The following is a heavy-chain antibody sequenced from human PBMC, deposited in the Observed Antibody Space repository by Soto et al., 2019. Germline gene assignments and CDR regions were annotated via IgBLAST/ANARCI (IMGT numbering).Heavy chain of an antibody. V-gene: IGHV5-51*01. CDR1: GYAFRSYS. CDR3: ARLAGPRQQMDYYGVDV. D-gene: IGHD6-13*01. CDR2: IYPDDSDV. J-gene: IGHJ6*02. Sequence: GESLKLSCKASGYAFRSYSSGWVRQMPGKGLEWMGIIYPDDSDVTYSPSFQGQVTISADKSIGTAYLQWNTLKASDIAIYYCARLAGPRQQMDYYGVDVWGQGTTVTVSS.